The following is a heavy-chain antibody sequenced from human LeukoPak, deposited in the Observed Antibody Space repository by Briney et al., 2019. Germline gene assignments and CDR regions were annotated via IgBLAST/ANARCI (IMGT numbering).Heavy chain of an antibody. CDR3: ARVGNRGGDY. V-gene: IGHV4-34*01. J-gene: IGHJ4*02. CDR1: GGSFSGYY. Sequence: PSETLSLTCAVYGGSFSGYYWSWIRQPPGKGLEWIGEINHSGGTNYNPSLKSRATISVDTSKNQFSLKLSSVTAADTAVYYCARVGNRGGDYWGQGTLVTVSS. CDR2: INHSGGT. D-gene: IGHD2/OR15-2a*01.